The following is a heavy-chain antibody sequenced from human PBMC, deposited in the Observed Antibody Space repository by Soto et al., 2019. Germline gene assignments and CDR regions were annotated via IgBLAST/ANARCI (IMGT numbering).Heavy chain of an antibody. CDR1: GFAFSNFG. J-gene: IGHJ4*02. CDR3: ARDPGQDEAMDY. V-gene: IGHV3-33*04. Sequence: QVQVVESGGGVVQPGRSLRLSCATSGFAFSNFGMHWVRQVPGKGLEWVAVIWHNGKNKDYADYAKGRFTISRDNSKNILCLEMNSLRVEDSAIYYCARDPGQDEAMDYWGQGTLVTVSS. CDR2: IWHNGKNK.